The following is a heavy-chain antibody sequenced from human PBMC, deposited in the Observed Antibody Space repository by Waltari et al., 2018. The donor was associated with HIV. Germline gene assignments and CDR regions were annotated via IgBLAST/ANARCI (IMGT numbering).Heavy chain of an antibody. CDR1: VFTFSSYW. V-gene: IGHV3-74*01. CDR3: AKGGTSGYTFGFGR. J-gene: IGHJ1*01. Sequence: EVQLVESGGGLVQPGGSLRLSCAASVFTFSSYWMHWVRQAPGRGLVWGAGINSDGGVTSHADSVKGRFTSARDNARNTLYLQMNSLGAEDTAMYYCAKGGTSGYTFGFGRWGQGTLVTVSS. D-gene: IGHD5-18*01. CDR2: INSDGGVT.